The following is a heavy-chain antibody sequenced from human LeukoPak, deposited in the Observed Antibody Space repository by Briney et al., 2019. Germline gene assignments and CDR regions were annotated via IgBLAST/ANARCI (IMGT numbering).Heavy chain of an antibody. J-gene: IGHJ4*02. D-gene: IGHD1-26*01. CDR3: ATMTDPLGELQPGSDY. Sequence: GSSVKVSCKASGGTFSSYAISWVRQAPGQGLEWMGGIIPIFGTANYAQKFQGRVTITTDESTSTAYMELSSQRSEDTAVYYCATMTDPLGELQPGSDYWGQGTLVTVSS. CDR2: IIPIFGTA. CDR1: GGTFSSYA. V-gene: IGHV1-69*05.